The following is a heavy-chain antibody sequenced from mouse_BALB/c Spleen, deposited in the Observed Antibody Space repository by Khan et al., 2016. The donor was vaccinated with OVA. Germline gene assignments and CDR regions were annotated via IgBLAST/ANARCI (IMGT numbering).Heavy chain of an antibody. CDR2: INPNNGDT. V-gene: IGHV1-19*01. Sequence: EVQLQQSGPELVKPGASVKMSCKASGYTFTDFYMKWVKQSPGKSLEWIGDINPNNGDTFYNQKFKGKATLTVDKSSSTAYMQLNSLTSEDSALDFCTRGLFDVWGAGTTVTVSA. CDR3: TRGLFDV. CDR1: GYTFTDFY. J-gene: IGHJ1*01.